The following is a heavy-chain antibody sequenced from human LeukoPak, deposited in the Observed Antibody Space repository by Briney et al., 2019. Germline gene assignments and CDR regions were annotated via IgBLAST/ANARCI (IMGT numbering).Heavy chain of an antibody. Sequence: SETLSLTCAVSGGSISSGGYSWRWIRQPPGRGLEWIGYIYYSYSGSTNYNPSLKSRVTISVDMSKKQFSLKLSSVTAADTAVYYCARTIYDSSGIYDYWGQGTLVTVSS. V-gene: IGHV4-61*08. CDR2: IYYSYSGST. CDR1: GGSISSGGYS. CDR3: ARTIYDSSGIYDY. D-gene: IGHD3-22*01. J-gene: IGHJ4*02.